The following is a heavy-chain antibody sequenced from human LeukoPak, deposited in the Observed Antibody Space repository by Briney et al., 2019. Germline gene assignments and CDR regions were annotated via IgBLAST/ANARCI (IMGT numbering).Heavy chain of an antibody. D-gene: IGHD6-19*01. CDR3: ANGLLQAVAGDYYYYGMDV. Sequence: SGGSLRLSCAASGFTFSSYGMHWVRQAPGKGLEWVAVISYDGSNKYYADSVKGRFTISRDNSKNTLYLQMNSLRAEDTAVHYCANGLLQAVAGDYYYYGMDVWGQGTTVTVSS. CDR1: GFTFSSYG. CDR2: ISYDGSNK. V-gene: IGHV3-30*18. J-gene: IGHJ6*02.